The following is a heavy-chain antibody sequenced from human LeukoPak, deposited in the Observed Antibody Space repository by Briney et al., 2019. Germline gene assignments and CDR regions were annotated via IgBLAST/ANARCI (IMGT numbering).Heavy chain of an antibody. V-gene: IGHV3-23*01. CDR3: ARRTGSLNYFDY. J-gene: IGHJ4*02. Sequence: PGGSLRLPCAASGFTFSSSAMSWVRQASGKGLEWVSGISGSGGSTYYADSVKGRFTISRDNSKNTLYLQMNSLRAEDTAVYYCARRTGSLNYFDYWGQGTLVTVSS. CDR2: ISGSGGST. CDR1: GFTFSSSA. D-gene: IGHD1-26*01.